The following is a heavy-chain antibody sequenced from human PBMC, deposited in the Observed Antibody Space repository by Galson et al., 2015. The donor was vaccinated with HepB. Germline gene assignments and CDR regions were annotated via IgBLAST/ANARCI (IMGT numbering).Heavy chain of an antibody. CDR3: ARMEAFDY. Sequence: SLRLSCAASGFTFSSYAMHWVRQAPGKGLEWVAVISYDGSNKYYADSVKGRFTISRDNSKNTLYLQMNSLRAEDTAVYYCARMEAFDYWGQGTLVTVSS. J-gene: IGHJ4*02. CDR1: GFTFSSYA. D-gene: IGHD3-3*01. V-gene: IGHV3-30-3*01. CDR2: ISYDGSNK.